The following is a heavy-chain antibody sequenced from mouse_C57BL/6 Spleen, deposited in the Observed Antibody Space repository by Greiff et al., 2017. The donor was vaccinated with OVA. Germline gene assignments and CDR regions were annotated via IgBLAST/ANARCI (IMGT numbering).Heavy chain of an antibody. CDR2: INPNNGGT. CDR1: GYTFTDYN. D-gene: IGHD1-3*01. CDR3: ARKVFYFDY. Sequence: EVQLVESGPELVKPGASVKMSCKASGYTFTDYNMHWVKQSHGKSLEWIGYINPNNGGTSYNQKFKGKATLTVNKSSSTAYMELRSLTSEDSAVYYWARKVFYFDYWGQGTTLTVSS. J-gene: IGHJ2*01. V-gene: IGHV1-22*01.